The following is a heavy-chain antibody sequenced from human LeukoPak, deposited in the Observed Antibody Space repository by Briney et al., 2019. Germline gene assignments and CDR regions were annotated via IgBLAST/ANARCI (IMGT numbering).Heavy chain of an antibody. CDR3: VRDNDWAFDY. V-gene: IGHV3-48*01. Sequence: GGSLRLPCTASGFTLRSYSMNWVRQAPGKGLEWVSHISPRSDIISYADSVKGRFTISRDNAKNSLYLQMNSLRAEDMAVYYCVRDNDWAFDYWGQGTLVPVSS. J-gene: IGHJ4*02. CDR2: ISPRSDII. CDR1: GFTLRSYS. D-gene: IGHD3-9*01.